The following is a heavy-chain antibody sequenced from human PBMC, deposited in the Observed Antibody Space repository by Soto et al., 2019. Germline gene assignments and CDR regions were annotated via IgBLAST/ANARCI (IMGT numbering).Heavy chain of an antibody. D-gene: IGHD6-19*01. V-gene: IGHV4-59*01. CDR3: ARDKRAVAGYGMDV. J-gene: IGHJ6*02. Sequence: SETLSLTCTVSGGSISSYYWSWIRQPPGKGLEWIGYIYYSGSNKYYADSVKGRFTISRDNSKNTLYLQMNSLRAEDTAVYYCARDKRAVAGYGMDVWGQGTTVTVSS. CDR2: IYYSGSN. CDR1: GGSISSYY.